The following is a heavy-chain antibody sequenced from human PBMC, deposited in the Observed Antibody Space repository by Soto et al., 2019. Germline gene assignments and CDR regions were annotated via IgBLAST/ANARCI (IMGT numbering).Heavy chain of an antibody. CDR3: ASLEMATVVFHY. V-gene: IGHV1-18*01. D-gene: IGHD4-4*01. J-gene: IGHJ4*02. CDR1: GYTFTSYG. Sequence: QVQLVQSGAEVKKPGASVKVSCKASGYTFTSYGVNWVRQAPRQGLEWMGWISAYNDNTNYAQKFQGRVTMTTDTSTSTAYMELRSLRSDDTAVYYCASLEMATVVFHYWGQGTLVTVSS. CDR2: ISAYNDNT.